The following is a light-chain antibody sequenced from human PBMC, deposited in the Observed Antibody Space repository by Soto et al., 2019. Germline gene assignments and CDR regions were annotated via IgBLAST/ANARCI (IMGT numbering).Light chain of an antibody. Sequence: DIQMTQIPSTLPASVGDTVTIICRASESISSYLNWYQQKPGKAPYLLIYAASSLQTGVPSRFSGSGSGTDFSLTISSLQPEDFATYYCQQSYSSPYTFGQGTRLEIK. J-gene: IGKJ5*01. CDR3: QQSYSSPYT. CDR1: ESISSY. CDR2: AAS. V-gene: IGKV1-39*01.